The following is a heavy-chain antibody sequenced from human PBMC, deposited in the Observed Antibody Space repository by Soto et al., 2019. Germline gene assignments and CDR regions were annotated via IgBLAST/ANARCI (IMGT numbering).Heavy chain of an antibody. Sequence: GILRLSCAASGFTFSSYSMNWVRQAPGKGLEWVSYISSSSSTIYYADSVKGRFTISRENAKNSLYLQMKSLRDEDTAVDYCARDMGYSYGYGYNWFDPWGQGTLVTVSS. CDR2: ISSSSSTI. CDR3: ARDMGYSYGYGYNWFDP. V-gene: IGHV3-48*02. D-gene: IGHD5-18*01. CDR1: GFTFSSYS. J-gene: IGHJ5*02.